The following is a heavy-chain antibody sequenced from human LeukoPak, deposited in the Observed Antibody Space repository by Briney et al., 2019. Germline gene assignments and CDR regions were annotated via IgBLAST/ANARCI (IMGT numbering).Heavy chain of an antibody. CDR2: IYSSGST. J-gene: IGHJ5*02. CDR1: GGSTTDYF. CDR3: ARGSRTMDDFWIDP. V-gene: IGHV4-4*07. D-gene: IGHD3-3*01. Sequence: PSETLSLTCTVSGGSTTDYFWSWLRQPAGKGLEWIGRIYSSGSTNYNASLKSRVTMSVDTSKNQFSLKLSSVTAADTAVYYCARGSRTMDDFWIDPWGQGTLVTVSS.